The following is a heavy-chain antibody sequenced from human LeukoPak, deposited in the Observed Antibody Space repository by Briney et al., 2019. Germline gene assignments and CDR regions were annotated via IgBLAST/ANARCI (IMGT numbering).Heavy chain of an antibody. CDR2: IAPSGGGT. D-gene: IGHD4-17*01. CDR3: ARDYADYVGYFFFDY. J-gene: IGHJ4*02. V-gene: IGHV3-23*01. CDR1: GFTFSSYG. Sequence: GGSLRLSCAASGFTFSSYGMSWVRQAPGKGLEWVSGIAPSGGGTDYADSVKGRFTISRDNSQNTLYLQMNSLRAEDTAVYYCARDYADYVGYFFFDYWGQGTLVTVSS.